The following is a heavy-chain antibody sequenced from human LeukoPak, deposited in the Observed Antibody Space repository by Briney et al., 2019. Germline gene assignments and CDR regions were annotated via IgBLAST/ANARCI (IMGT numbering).Heavy chain of an antibody. J-gene: IGHJ6*02. D-gene: IGHD3-10*01. CDR2: ISGSGGST. CDR3: AKSLKYYYFYGMDV. V-gene: IGHV3-23*01. Sequence: PGGSLRLSCAASGFTFSSYAMNWVRQAPGKGLEWVSGISGSGGSTYYADSVKDRFTISRDNSKNTLYLQMNSLRAEDTAIYYCAKSLKYYYFYGMDVWGQGTTVTVSS. CDR1: GFTFSSYA.